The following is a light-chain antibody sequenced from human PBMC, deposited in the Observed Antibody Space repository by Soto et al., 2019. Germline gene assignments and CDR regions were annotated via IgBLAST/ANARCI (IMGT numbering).Light chain of an antibody. Sequence: EMVLTQSPGTLSLSSGERATLSCRASQSVSSSYLAWYQQKPGQAPRLLVYATSSRATGIPDRFSGSGSGTDFTLTISILEPEDFALYYCQQYGSSSFTFGQGTKLEIK. J-gene: IGKJ2*01. V-gene: IGKV3-20*01. CDR1: QSVSSSY. CDR3: QQYGSSSFT. CDR2: ATS.